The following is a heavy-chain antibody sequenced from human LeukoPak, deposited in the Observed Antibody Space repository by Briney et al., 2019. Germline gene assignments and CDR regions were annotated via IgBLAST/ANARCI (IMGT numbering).Heavy chain of an antibody. CDR2: ITYDGDDK. V-gene: IGHV3-30*04. CDR1: GFTFSNFA. Sequence: GGSPRLSCAASGFTFSNFAMHWVRQAPGKGLEWVAVITYDGDDKFYAASVKGRFTISRDNSKNTLYLQMNSLRTEDTAVFYCGGYCSGGDCQGDFDYWGQGTLVTVSS. D-gene: IGHD2-15*01. CDR3: GGYCSGGDCQGDFDY. J-gene: IGHJ4*02.